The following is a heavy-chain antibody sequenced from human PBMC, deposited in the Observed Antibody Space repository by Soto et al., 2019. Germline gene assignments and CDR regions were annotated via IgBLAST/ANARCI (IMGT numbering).Heavy chain of an antibody. V-gene: IGHV1-24*01. D-gene: IGHD2-15*01. CDR1: GYTLTELS. CDR3: ATEWRYCSGGSCPTNLYGMDV. CDR2: FDPEDGET. Sequence: ASVKVSCKVSGYTLTELSMHWVRQAPGKGLERMGGFDPEDGETIYAQKFQGRVTMTEDTSTDTAYMELSSLRSEDTAVYYCATEWRYCSGGSCPTNLYGMDVWGQGTTVTVSS. J-gene: IGHJ6*02.